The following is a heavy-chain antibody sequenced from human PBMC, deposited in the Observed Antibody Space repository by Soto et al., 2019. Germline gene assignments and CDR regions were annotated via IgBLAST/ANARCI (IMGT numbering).Heavy chain of an antibody. CDR2: IIPIFGTA. J-gene: IGHJ4*02. Sequence: GASVKVSCKASGGTFSSYAISWVRQAPGQGLEWMGGIIPIFGTANYAQKFQGRVTITADESTSTAYMELSSLRSEDTAVYYCARGVLAKQKDPPYSGYDYYFDYWGQGTLVTVSS. V-gene: IGHV1-69*13. D-gene: IGHD5-12*01. CDR1: GGTFSSYA. CDR3: ARGVLAKQKDPPYSGYDYYFDY.